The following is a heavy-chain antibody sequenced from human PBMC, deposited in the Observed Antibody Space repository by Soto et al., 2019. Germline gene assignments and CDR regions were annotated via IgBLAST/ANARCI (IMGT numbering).Heavy chain of an antibody. D-gene: IGHD1-1*01. CDR2: MYHTGIT. CDR3: ARESYNESNVGYFDL. CDR1: RGSISSSNW. J-gene: IGHJ2*01. V-gene: IGHV4-4*02. Sequence: QVQLQESGPGLVKPSGTLSLTCAVSRGSISSSNWWSWVRQSPGKGLQWIGAMYHTGITNYSTSPTRRVTMSVDKSKNQFALNLSAVTAADTAVYYCARESYNESNVGYFDLWGRGTLVSVSS.